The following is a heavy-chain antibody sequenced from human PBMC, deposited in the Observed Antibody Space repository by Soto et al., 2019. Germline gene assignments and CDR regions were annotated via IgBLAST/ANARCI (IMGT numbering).Heavy chain of an antibody. D-gene: IGHD2-2*01. CDR1: GFTFSSYS. J-gene: IGHJ5*02. CDR3: ARDLIVVVPAEQLGSDNRFDP. CDR2: ISSSSSYI. Sequence: GGSLRLSCAASGFTFSSYSMNWVRQAPGKGLEWVSSISSSSSYIYYADSVKGRFTISRDNAKNSLYLQMNSLRAEDTAVYYCARDLIVVVPAEQLGSDNRFDPWGQGTLVTVSS. V-gene: IGHV3-21*01.